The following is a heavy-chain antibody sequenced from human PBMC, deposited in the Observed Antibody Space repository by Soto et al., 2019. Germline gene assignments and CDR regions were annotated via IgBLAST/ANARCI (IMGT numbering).Heavy chain of an antibody. CDR2: FSGSSGNT. Sequence: EVQLLESGGGLAQPGGSLRLSCAASGFSISTYGVTWVRQAPGKGLEWVSGFSGSSGNTYYADSVKGRFTISRDNSKNTVYLQMNYRRAEDTAVYYCARWNGYGDSWGQGTLVTVSS. CDR1: GFSISTYG. V-gene: IGHV3-23*01. J-gene: IGHJ4*02. D-gene: IGHD1-1*01. CDR3: ARWNGYGDS.